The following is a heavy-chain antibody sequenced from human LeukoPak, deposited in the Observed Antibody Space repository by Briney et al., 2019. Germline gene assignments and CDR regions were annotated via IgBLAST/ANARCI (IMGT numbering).Heavy chain of an antibody. Sequence: GGSLRLSCAASGFTFSSYAMHWVRQAPGKGLEWVAVISYDGSNKYYADSVKGRFTISRDNSKNTLYLQMNSLRAEDTAVYYCAKESVNLYYDFWSGYPGDYWGQGTLVTVSS. CDR3: AKESVNLYYDFWSGYPGDY. J-gene: IGHJ4*02. CDR2: ISYDGSNK. D-gene: IGHD3-3*01. CDR1: GFTFSSYA. V-gene: IGHV3-30-3*01.